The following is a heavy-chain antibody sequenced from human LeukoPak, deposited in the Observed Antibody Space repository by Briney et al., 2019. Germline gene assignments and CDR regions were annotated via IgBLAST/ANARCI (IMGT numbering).Heavy chain of an antibody. V-gene: IGHV3-30*03. J-gene: IGHJ4*02. CDR2: ISYDGSNK. CDR1: GFTFTTYG. Sequence: GGSLRLSCATSGFTFTTYGMIWVREAPGKGLGWVAVISYDGSNKYYADSVKGRFTISRDNSKNTLYLQMNSLRAEDTAVYYCARDSFIGAAGYFDSWGQGTLVTAPS. CDR3: ARDSFIGAAGYFDS. D-gene: IGHD6-13*01.